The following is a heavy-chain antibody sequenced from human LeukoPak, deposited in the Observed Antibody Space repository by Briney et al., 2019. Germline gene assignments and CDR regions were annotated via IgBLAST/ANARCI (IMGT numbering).Heavy chain of an antibody. V-gene: IGHV3-30*03. CDR3: AREDGGLRLGELSPDY. J-gene: IGHJ4*02. Sequence: GGSLRLSCAASGFTFSSYGMHWVRQAPGKGLEWVAVISYDGSNKYYADSVKGRFTISRDNSKNTLYLQMNSLRAEDTAVYYCAREDGGLRLGELSPDYWGQGTLVTVSS. CDR2: ISYDGSNK. D-gene: IGHD3-16*02. CDR1: GFTFSSYG.